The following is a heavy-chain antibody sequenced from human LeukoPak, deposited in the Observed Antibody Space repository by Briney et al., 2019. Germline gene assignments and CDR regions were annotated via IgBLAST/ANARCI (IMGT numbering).Heavy chain of an antibody. CDR2: ISYDGSNK. J-gene: IGHJ4*02. CDR3: ARVWQDYSGVDY. CDR1: GFTFSSYA. Sequence: PGGSLRLSCAASGFTFSSYAMHWVRQAPGKGLEWMAVISYDGSNKYYADSVKGRFAISRDNAKSSLYLQMNSLRDEDTAVYYCARVWQDYSGVDYWGQGTLVTVSS. D-gene: IGHD2-21*01. V-gene: IGHV3-30*09.